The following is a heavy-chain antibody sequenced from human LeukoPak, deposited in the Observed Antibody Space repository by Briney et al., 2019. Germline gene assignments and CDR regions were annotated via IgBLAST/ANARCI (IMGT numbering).Heavy chain of an antibody. CDR2: INPNSGGT. CDR3: ARMEYYYGSGSSVGYYMDV. V-gene: IGHV1-2*02. CDR1: EYTFTGYY. D-gene: IGHD3-10*01. Sequence: ASVKVSCKASEYTFTGYYMHWVRQAPGQGLEWMGWINPNSGGTNYAQKFQGRVTMSTDTSTSTAYMELRSLRSDDTAVYYCARMEYYYGSGSSVGYYMDVWGKGTTVTVSS. J-gene: IGHJ6*03.